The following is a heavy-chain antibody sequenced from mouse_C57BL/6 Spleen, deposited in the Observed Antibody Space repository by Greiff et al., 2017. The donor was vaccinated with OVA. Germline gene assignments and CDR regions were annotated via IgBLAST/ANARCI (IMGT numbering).Heavy chain of an antibody. J-gene: IGHJ2*01. CDR2: IDPSDSYT. V-gene: IGHV1-50*01. CDR1: GYTFTSYW. Sequence: QVHVKQPGAELVKPGASVKLSCKASGYTFTSYWMQWVKQRPGQGLEWIGEIDPSDSYTNYNQKFKGKATLTVDTSSSTAYMQLSSLTSEDSAVYYCARAGYSNYFDYWGQGTTLTVSS. CDR3: ARAGYSNYFDY. D-gene: IGHD2-5*01.